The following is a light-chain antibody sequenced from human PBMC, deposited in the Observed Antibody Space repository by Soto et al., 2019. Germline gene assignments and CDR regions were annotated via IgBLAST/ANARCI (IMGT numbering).Light chain of an antibody. CDR2: KAS. CDR3: QHYNSYSEA. CDR1: QTISSW. J-gene: IGKJ1*01. Sequence: DIQMTQSPSTLSGSVGDRVTITCRASQTISSWLAWYQQKPGKAPKLLIYKASTLKSGVPSRFSGSGSGTEFTLTTSSLQPDDFATYYCQHYNSYSEAVGQGTKL. V-gene: IGKV1-5*03.